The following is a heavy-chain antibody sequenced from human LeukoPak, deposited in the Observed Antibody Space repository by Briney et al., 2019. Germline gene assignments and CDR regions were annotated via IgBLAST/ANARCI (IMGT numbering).Heavy chain of an antibody. Sequence: SETLSLTCTVSGYSISSGYYWGWIRQPPGKGLEWIGSIYHSGSTYYNPSLKSRVTISVDTSKNQFSLKLSSVTAADTAVYYCARTTPSITMIVVANLGSFDIWGQGTMVTVSS. CDR3: ARTTPSITMIVVANLGSFDI. V-gene: IGHV4-38-2*02. CDR1: GYSISSGYY. J-gene: IGHJ3*02. D-gene: IGHD3-22*01. CDR2: IYHSGST.